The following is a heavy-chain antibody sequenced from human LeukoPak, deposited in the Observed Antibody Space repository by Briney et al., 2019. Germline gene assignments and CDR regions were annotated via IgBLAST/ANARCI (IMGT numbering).Heavy chain of an antibody. D-gene: IGHD2-15*01. CDR2: ITESGDIT. CDR3: AKYCSGATCSGY. V-gene: IGHV3-23*01. CDR1: GFTLSSYA. J-gene: IGHJ4*02. Sequence: PGGSLRLSCAASGFTLSSYAMCWGRQAPGKGPEWDSGITESGDITYYADSVKGRFTISRDTSKNTLYLQMNSLRAGDTAKYYCAKYCSGATCSGYWGQGTLVTVSS.